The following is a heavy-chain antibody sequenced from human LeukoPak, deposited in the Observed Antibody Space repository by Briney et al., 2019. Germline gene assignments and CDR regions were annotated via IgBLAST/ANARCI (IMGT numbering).Heavy chain of an antibody. CDR3: ATIVRGYCISGLCYHLDAFDI. J-gene: IGHJ3*02. CDR2: IYPADSDT. CDR1: GYSFSSYW. V-gene: IGHV5-51*01. D-gene: IGHD2-8*01. Sequence: GEPLKISCKGSGYSFSSYWIGWVRQIPGKGLEWMGIIYPADSDTRYSPSFQGQVTISADKSISTAYLQWSSLKTSDTAIYYCATIVRGYCISGLCYHLDAFDIWGQGTMVTVSS.